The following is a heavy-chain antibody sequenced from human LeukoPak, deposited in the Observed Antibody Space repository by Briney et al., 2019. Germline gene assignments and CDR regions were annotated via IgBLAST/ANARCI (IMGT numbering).Heavy chain of an antibody. V-gene: IGHV1-69*13. J-gene: IGHJ4*02. CDR2: IIPIFGTA. D-gene: IGHD5-24*01. Sequence: ASVKVSCKASGGTFSSYAINWVRQAPGQGLEWMGGIIPIFGTANYAQKFQGRVTITADESTSTAYMELSSLRSEDTAVYYCARDGEYGDGYNFWYWGQGTLVTVSS. CDR1: GGTFSSYA. CDR3: ARDGEYGDGYNFWY.